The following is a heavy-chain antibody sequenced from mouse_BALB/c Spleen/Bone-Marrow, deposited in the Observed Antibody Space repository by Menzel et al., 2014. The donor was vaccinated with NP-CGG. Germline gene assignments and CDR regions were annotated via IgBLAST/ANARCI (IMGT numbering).Heavy chain of an antibody. J-gene: IGHJ3*01. CDR1: GFTFTDYY. CDR3: ARDTGNYVRFAY. D-gene: IGHD2-1*01. Sequence: DVMLVESGGGLVQPGGSLRLSCAPSGFTFTDYYMSWVRQPPGKALEWLGFIRNKANGYTTEYSASVKGRFTISRDNSQSILYLQMNTLRAEDSATYYCARDTGNYVRFAYWGQGTLVTVSA. CDR2: IRNKANGYTT. V-gene: IGHV7-3*02.